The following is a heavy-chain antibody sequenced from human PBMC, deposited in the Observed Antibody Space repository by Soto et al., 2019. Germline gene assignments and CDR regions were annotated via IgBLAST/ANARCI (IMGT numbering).Heavy chain of an antibody. Sequence: QVQLVQSGAEVKKPGASVKISCKTSGYTFAMHYIHWVRQVPGQGLEWMGMINPSDGSTSYVQKFQGRVTMTRDTSATTVFLNMSSLTAHDTAVFYCAREDCGGGRRHDFWGQGTLVTVSS. CDR2: INPSDGST. D-gene: IGHD2-21*01. CDR1: GYTFAMHY. J-gene: IGHJ4*02. V-gene: IGHV1-46*01. CDR3: AREDCGGGRRHDF.